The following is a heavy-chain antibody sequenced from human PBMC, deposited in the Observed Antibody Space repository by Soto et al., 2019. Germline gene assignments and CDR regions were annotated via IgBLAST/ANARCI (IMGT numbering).Heavy chain of an antibody. Sequence: QVQLVQSGAEVKNPGAAVKVSCKASGYTCTSYDINWVRQATGQGLEWMGWMNPNSGNTGYAQKFQGGVTMTRNTSISTAYMDLSSLRSEATAVYYCAWGEMAHVGYWGQGTLVTVSS. D-gene: IGHD3-10*02. CDR1: GYTCTSYD. CDR3: AWGEMAHVGY. V-gene: IGHV1-8*01. CDR2: MNPNSGNT. J-gene: IGHJ4*02.